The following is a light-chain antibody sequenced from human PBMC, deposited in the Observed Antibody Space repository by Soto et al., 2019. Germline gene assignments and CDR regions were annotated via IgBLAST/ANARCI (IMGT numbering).Light chain of an antibody. CDR2: ATS. CDR3: QQYGSSGT. V-gene: IGKV3-20*01. Sequence: IVLTQSPGTLSLSPGERATLSCRASQSVTSSYLAWYQQRPGQAPRLLIYATSNRATGIPDRFSGSGSGTDFTLTISRLEPEDVAVYYCQQYGSSGTLGQGTKVDIK. J-gene: IGKJ1*01. CDR1: QSVTSSY.